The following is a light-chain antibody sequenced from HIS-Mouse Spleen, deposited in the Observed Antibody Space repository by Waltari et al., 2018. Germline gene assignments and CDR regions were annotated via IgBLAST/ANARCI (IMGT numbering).Light chain of an antibody. CDR3: SLYTSSSTWV. V-gene: IGLV2-18*01. CDR2: EVS. Sequence: QSALTQPPSVSGSPGQSVTISCTGTSSDVGSYNRVSWYQQPPGTAPKRMIYEVSKLPSGVPVRFSGSKSGNTASLTISGLQAEDEADYYCSLYTSSSTWVFGGGTKLTVL. CDR1: SSDVGSYNR. J-gene: IGLJ3*02.